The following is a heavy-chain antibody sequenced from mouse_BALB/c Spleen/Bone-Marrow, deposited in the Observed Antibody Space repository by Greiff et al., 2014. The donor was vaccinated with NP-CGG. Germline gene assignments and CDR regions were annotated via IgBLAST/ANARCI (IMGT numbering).Heavy chain of an antibody. Sequence: VQLQESGAELVRPGSSVKISCKASGYAFSNYGMNWVKQRPGQGLEWIGQIYPGDGETNYNGEFEGRVTLTADKSSSTAHMQVSSLTSEDSAVYFCASVYDYGRGYAMDYWGQGTSVTVSS. CDR1: GYAFSNYG. CDR2: IYPGDGET. V-gene: IGHV1-80*01. D-gene: IGHD2-4*01. CDR3: ASVYDYGRGYAMDY. J-gene: IGHJ4*01.